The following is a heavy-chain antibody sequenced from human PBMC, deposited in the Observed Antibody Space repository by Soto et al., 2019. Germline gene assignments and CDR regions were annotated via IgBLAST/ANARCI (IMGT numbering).Heavy chain of an antibody. D-gene: IGHD5-12*01. Sequence: QVQLQESGPGLVKASQTLSLTCTVSGGSISSGDYYWSWIRQPPGKGLEWIGNIYYSGTTFYNPSLKSRVTISVDTSTNQFSLKLSSVTAADTAVYYCAREAYGGYGPLNYWGQGTLVSVSS. CDR1: GGSISSGDYY. CDR3: AREAYGGYGPLNY. CDR2: IYYSGTT. V-gene: IGHV4-30-4*01. J-gene: IGHJ4*02.